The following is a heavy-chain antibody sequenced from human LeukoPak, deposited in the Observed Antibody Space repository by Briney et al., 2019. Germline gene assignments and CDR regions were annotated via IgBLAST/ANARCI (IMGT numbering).Heavy chain of an antibody. D-gene: IGHD1-14*01. V-gene: IGHV3-66*01. Sequence: GGSLRLSCAASGFTVSSNYMSWVRQAPGKGLEWVSVIYSGGSTYYADSVKGRFTISRDNSKNTLYLQMNSLTAEDQAVYYCSKGLLTPAPYDAFDIWGQGTMVTVSS. J-gene: IGHJ3*02. CDR2: IYSGGST. CDR3: SKGLLTPAPYDAFDI. CDR1: GFTVSSNY.